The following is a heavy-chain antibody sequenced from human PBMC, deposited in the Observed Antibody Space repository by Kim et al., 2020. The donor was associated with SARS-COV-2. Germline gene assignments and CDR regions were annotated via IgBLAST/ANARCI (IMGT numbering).Heavy chain of an antibody. V-gene: IGHV4-59*01. CDR2: IYYSGST. J-gene: IGHJ4*02. D-gene: IGHD3-10*01. CDR3: ARVVEFVGSGSLMYYFDY. Sequence: SETLSLTCTVSGGSISSYYWSWIRQPPGKGLEWIGYIYYSGSTNYNPSLKSRVTISVDTSKNQFSLKLSSVTAADTAVYYCARVVEFVGSGSLMYYFDYWGQGTLVTVSS. CDR1: GGSISSYY.